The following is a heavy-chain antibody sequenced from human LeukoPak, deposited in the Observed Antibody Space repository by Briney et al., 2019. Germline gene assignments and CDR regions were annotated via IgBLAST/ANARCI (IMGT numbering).Heavy chain of an antibody. J-gene: IGHJ4*02. Sequence: ASVKVFCKASGYIFTGYYMHWVRQAPGQGLEVIVWIYPNSGGTMYAQKVQGSVTMTRDTSSSTAYMWLSGLTSDDTAVFYCARDIASTRTWEFDYWGQGTLVCVSS. CDR2: IYPNSGGT. CDR3: ARDIASTRTWEFDY. V-gene: IGHV1-2*02. CDR1: GYIFTGYY. D-gene: IGHD1-26*01.